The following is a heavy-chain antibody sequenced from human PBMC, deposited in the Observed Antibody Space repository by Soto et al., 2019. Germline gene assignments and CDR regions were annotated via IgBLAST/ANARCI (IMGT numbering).Heavy chain of an antibody. CDR2: ISGGGGAT. J-gene: IGHJ4*02. Sequence: HPGGSLRLSCVVSGFIPSSYAMSWVHQAPGKGLEWVSGISGGGGATSYADSVKGRFTISRDNSKNTLYLQMNSLSAEDTAIYYCAKDAIMVSSSFNYFDFWGQGALVTVSS. CDR3: AKDAIMVSSSFNYFDF. V-gene: IGHV3-23*01. CDR1: GFIPSSYA. D-gene: IGHD6-13*01.